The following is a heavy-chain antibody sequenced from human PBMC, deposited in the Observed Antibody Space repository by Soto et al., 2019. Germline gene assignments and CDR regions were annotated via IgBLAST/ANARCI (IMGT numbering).Heavy chain of an antibody. CDR2: IYHSGST. J-gene: IGHJ3*02. Sequence: QVQLQESGPGLVKPSETLSLTCTVSGGSISSYFWSWIRQPPGKGLEWIGYIYHSGSTNYHPSLKRRVTLSVDTSKNPFSLKLSSVTPADTAVYYCASETTVTDAFDIWGQGTMVTVSS. V-gene: IGHV4-59*01. CDR3: ASETTVTDAFDI. D-gene: IGHD4-4*01. CDR1: GGSISSYF.